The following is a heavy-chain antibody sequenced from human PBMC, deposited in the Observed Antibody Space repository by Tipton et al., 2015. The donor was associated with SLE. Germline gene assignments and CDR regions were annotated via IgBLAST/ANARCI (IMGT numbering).Heavy chain of an antibody. CDR1: KFTFSDFD. CDR3: ARDVAPAAVPLFEY. Sequence: GSLRLSCSASKFTFSDFDMNWVRQAPGKGLEWVSYIGPSGRIIYYADSVKGRFTISRDNANNLLFLQMNSLRAEDTAMYYCARDVAPAAVPLFEYWGQGTLVTVSS. D-gene: IGHD2-2*01. V-gene: IGHV3-48*03. CDR2: IGPSGRII. J-gene: IGHJ4*02.